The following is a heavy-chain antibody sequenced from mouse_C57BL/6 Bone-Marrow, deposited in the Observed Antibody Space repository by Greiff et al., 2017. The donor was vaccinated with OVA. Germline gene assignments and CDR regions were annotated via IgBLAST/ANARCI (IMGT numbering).Heavy chain of an antibody. V-gene: IGHV2-9*01. CDR2: IWGGGCT. D-gene: IGHD1-1*01. Sequence: QVQLKESGPGLVAPSQSLSITCTVSGFSLTSYGVDWVRQPPGKGLEWLGVIWGGGCTNYNSALMSRLSISIDNSKSQVFLKMNSLQTDDTDMYYCAKHSYYGSSYWYFDVWGTGTTVTVSS. J-gene: IGHJ1*03. CDR1: GFSLTSYG. CDR3: AKHSYYGSSYWYFDV.